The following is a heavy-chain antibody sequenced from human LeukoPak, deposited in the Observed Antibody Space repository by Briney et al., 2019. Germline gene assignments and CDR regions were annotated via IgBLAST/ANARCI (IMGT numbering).Heavy chain of an antibody. V-gene: IGHV3-23*01. J-gene: IGHJ4*02. D-gene: IGHD6-13*01. CDR1: GFTFSSYA. CDR2: ISGSGGST. Sequence: GGSLRLSCAASGFTFSSYAMSWVRQAPGKGLEWASAISGSGGSTYYADSVKGRFTISRDNSKNTLYLQMNSLRAEDTAVYYCAKSIAAAGTNYFDYWGQGTLVTVSS. CDR3: AKSIAAAGTNYFDY.